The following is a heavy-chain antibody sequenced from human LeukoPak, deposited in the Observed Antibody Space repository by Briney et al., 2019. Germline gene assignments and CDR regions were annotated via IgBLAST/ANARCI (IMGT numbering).Heavy chain of an antibody. CDR2: IYYSWDT. Sequence: RTSETLSLTCTVSGGSISSTSYYWGWIRQPPGKGLEWIGSIYYSWDTYYNPSLKSRVTISVDTSKNQFSLKLSSVTAADTAVYYCARLMVRGVIKGFDPWGQGTLVTVSS. CDR1: GGSISSTSYY. D-gene: IGHD3-10*01. V-gene: IGHV4-39*01. J-gene: IGHJ5*02. CDR3: ARLMVRGVIKGFDP.